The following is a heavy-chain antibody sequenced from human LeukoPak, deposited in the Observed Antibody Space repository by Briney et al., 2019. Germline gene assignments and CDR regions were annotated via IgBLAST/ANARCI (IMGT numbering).Heavy chain of an antibody. CDR2: MNPNSGNT. CDR3: ARGAYDSSGYYYFDY. D-gene: IGHD3-22*01. Sequence: ASVKVSCKASGYTFTSYDINWVRQATGQRLEWMGWMNPNSGNTGYAQKFQGRVTMTRNTSISTAYMELSSLRSEDTAVYYCARGAYDSSGYYYFDYWGQGTLVIVSS. V-gene: IGHV1-8*01. J-gene: IGHJ4*02. CDR1: GYTFTSYD.